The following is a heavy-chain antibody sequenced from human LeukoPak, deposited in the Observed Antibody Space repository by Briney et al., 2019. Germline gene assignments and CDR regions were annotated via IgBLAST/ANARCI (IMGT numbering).Heavy chain of an antibody. V-gene: IGHV4-59*08. CDR1: GGSISSYH. D-gene: IGHD3-10*01. J-gene: IGHJ4*02. CDR2: IYYSGST. CDR3: AMRGYGSGSLDY. Sequence: SETLSLTCTVSGGSISSYHWSWIRQPPGKGLEWIGYIYYSGSTNYNPSLKSRVTISVDTSKNQFSLKLSSVTAADTAVYYCAMRGYGSGSLDYWGQGTLVTVSS.